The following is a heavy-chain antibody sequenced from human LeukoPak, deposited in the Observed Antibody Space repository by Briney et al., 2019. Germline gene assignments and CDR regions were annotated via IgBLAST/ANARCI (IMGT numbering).Heavy chain of an antibody. CDR3: ARVVVVVVPAGTYYYYYYYMDV. J-gene: IGHJ6*03. CDR1: GGSISSGSYY. V-gene: IGHV4-61*02. CDR2: IYTSGST. D-gene: IGHD2-2*01. Sequence: SETLSLTCTVSGGSISSGSYYWSWIRQPAGKGLEWIGRIYTSGSTNYNPSVKSRVTISVDTSKNQFSLKLSSVTAADTAVYYCARVVVVVVPAGTYYYYYYYMDVWGKGTTVTVSS.